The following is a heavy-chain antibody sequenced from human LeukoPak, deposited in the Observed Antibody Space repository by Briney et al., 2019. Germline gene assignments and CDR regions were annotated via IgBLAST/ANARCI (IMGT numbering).Heavy chain of an antibody. CDR2: ISYDGSNK. J-gene: IGHJ4*02. D-gene: IGHD6-6*01. V-gene: IGHV3-30*04. CDR1: GFTFSSYA. CDR3: ARDPYSSSARGDFDY. Sequence: GGSLRLSCAASGFTFSSYAMHWVRQAPGKGLEWVAVISYDGSNKYYADSVKGRFTISRDNSKNTLYLQMNSLRAEDTAVYYCARDPYSSSARGDFDYWGQGTRVTVSS.